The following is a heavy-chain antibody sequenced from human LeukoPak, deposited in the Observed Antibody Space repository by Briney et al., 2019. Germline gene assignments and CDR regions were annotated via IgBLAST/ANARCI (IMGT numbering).Heavy chain of an antibody. CDR3: AREGIAVAGPPGLGTGFDY. CDR2: IYYSGST. D-gene: IGHD6-19*01. J-gene: IGHJ4*02. V-gene: IGHV4-59*01. CDR1: GGSISSYY. Sequence: SETLSLTCTVSGGSISSYYWSWLRQPPGKGLEWIGYIYYSGSTNYNPSLKSRVTISVDTSKNQFSLKLSSVTAADTAVYYCAREGIAVAGPPGLGTGFDYWGQGTLVTVSS.